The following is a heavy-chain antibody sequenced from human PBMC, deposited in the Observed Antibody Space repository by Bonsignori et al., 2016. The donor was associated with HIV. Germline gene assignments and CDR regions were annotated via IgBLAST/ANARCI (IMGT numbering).Heavy chain of an antibody. J-gene: IGHJ5*02. Sequence: PGKGLEWIGYIHHSGITHHNPSLKSRVTISVDTSKNHFSLQLSSVTAADTAVYYCARGSGSYLDPWGQGTLVTVSS. D-gene: IGHD1-26*01. CDR3: ARGSGSYLDP. V-gene: IGHV4-30-2*01. CDR2: IHHSGIT.